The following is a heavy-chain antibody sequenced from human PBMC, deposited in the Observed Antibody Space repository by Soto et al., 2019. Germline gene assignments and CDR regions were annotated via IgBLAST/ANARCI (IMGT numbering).Heavy chain of an antibody. Sequence: GESMKIPCKGFGYSFTSYWIVWVSQMPGKGLEWMGIIYPGDSDTRYSPSFQGQVTISADKSISTAYLQWSSLKASDIAMYYCARTMHSGYDPFDYWXQGTLVTVSS. V-gene: IGHV5-51*01. CDR1: GYSFTSYW. J-gene: IGHJ4*02. CDR2: IYPGDSDT. D-gene: IGHD5-12*01. CDR3: ARTMHSGYDPFDY.